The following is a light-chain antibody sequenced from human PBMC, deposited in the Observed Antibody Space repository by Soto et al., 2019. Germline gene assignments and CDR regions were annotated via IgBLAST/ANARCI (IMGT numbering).Light chain of an antibody. Sequence: SYELTQPPSVSVSPGQTASITCSGDKLGDKYSCWYQQKPGQSPVLVIYQDSKRPPGIPERFSGSNSGNTATLTIRGTQAMDEADYYCQAWDSSTYVVFGGGTKLTVL. J-gene: IGLJ2*01. V-gene: IGLV3-1*01. CDR2: QDS. CDR1: KLGDKY. CDR3: QAWDSSTYVV.